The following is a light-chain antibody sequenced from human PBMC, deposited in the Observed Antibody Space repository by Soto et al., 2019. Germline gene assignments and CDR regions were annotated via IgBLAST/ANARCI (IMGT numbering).Light chain of an antibody. V-gene: IGLV1-51*01. CDR3: GTWDSSLSAEV. J-gene: IGLJ2*01. CDR2: DNY. Sequence: HSVLTQPPSVSAAPGQMVTISCSGSSSNIGSYYVSWYQQLPGTAPKLLIYDNYKRPSGIPDRFSGSRSGTSATLGITGLQTGDEADYYCGTWDSSLSAEVFGGGTKLTVL. CDR1: SSNIGSYY.